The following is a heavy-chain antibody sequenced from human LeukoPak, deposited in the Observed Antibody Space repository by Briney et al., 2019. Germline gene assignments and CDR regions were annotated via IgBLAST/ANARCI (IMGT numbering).Heavy chain of an antibody. CDR3: ARDLGCSGSSCYYASDY. J-gene: IGHJ4*02. D-gene: IGHD2-2*01. V-gene: IGHV1-2*02. Sequence: GASVKVSCKASGYTFTGSYIHWVRQAPGQRPEWMGWINPDSGGTNYAHKFQGRVTVTRDTSISTAYMELSRLRSDDTAVYYCARDLGCSGSSCYYASDYWGQGTLVTVSS. CDR2: INPDSGGT. CDR1: GYTFTGSY.